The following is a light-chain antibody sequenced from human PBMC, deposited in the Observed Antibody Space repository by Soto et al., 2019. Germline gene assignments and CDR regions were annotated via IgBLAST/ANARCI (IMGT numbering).Light chain of an antibody. CDR2: DTS. CDR3: QQYGTSESI. CDR1: ESLTNSF. Sequence: EFVLTQSPGTLSLSPGERATLSCRASESLTNSFIAWYQQKPGQAPRLLIYDTSSRASGIPDRFSGGGSGTDFTLTISRLETEDFAVFYCQQYGTSESIFGQGTRLEIK. V-gene: IGKV3-20*01. J-gene: IGKJ5*01.